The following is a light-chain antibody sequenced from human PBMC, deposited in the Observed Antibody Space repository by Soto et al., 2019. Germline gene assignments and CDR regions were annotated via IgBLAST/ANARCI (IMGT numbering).Light chain of an antibody. V-gene: IGLV7-46*01. CDR2: DTD. Sequence: QAVVTQEPSLTVSPGGTVTLTCASSTGPVTSAHSPYWFQQKPGQAPRTLIFDTDNIQTWTPARFSGSLLGGKAALTLSGAQSEDEADYFCSLSFDGGRPVVFGGGTKLTVL. CDR3: SLSFDGGRPVV. CDR1: TGPVTSAHS. J-gene: IGLJ3*02.